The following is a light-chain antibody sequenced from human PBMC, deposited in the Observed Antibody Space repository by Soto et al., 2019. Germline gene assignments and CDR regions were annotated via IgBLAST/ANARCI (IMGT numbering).Light chain of an antibody. J-gene: IGLJ1*01. V-gene: IGLV2-8*01. Sequence: QSALTQPPSASGSPGQSVTISCTGTSSDVGGYNYVSWFQQHPGKAPKLIIHEVNQRPSGVPDRFSGSKSGNTASLTVSGLQAEDEADYYCSSYTSSSTLVFGTGTKLTVL. CDR3: SSYTSSSTLV. CDR2: EVN. CDR1: SSDVGGYNY.